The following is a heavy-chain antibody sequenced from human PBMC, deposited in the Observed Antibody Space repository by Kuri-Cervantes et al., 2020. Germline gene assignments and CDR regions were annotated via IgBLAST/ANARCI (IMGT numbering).Heavy chain of an antibody. CDR1: GGSISSYY. Sequence: PQTRSLTCPLAGGSISSYYWSWIRQPAGKGLEWIGRIYTSVSTNYNPSLKSRVTISVDKSKNQFSLKLSSMTAADTAVYYCARLVVVVAAHPLDYYYYMDVWGKGTTVTVSS. V-gene: IGHV4-4*07. CDR2: IYTSVST. J-gene: IGHJ6*03. D-gene: IGHD2-15*01. CDR3: ARLVVVVAAHPLDYYYYMDV.